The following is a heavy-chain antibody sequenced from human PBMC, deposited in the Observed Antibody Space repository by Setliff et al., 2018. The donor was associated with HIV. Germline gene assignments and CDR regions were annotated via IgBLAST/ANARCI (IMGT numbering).Heavy chain of an antibody. CDR3: ARDWTWLGAFDI. CDR1: GYTFTTYD. D-gene: IGHD6-19*01. CDR2: ISPYNGHT. V-gene: IGHV1-18*01. Sequence: GASVKVSCKASGYTFTTYDITWVRQAPGQGLEWLGWISPYNGHTNFAQKFQGRVTMTTDTATSTAYMEVRSLRSDDTAVYYCARDWTWLGAFDIWGQGTMVTVSS. J-gene: IGHJ3*02.